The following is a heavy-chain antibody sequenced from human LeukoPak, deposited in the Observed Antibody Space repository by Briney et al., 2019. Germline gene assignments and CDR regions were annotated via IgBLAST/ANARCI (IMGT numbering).Heavy chain of an antibody. J-gene: IGHJ5*02. CDR3: ARLDWKGDVDTAMVRAWFDP. CDR1: GGSFSGYY. Sequence: NPSETLSLTCAVYGGSFSGYYWSWIRQPPGKGLEWIGEINHSGSTNYNPSLKSRATISVDTSKNQFSLKLSSVTAADTAVYYCARLDWKGDVDTAMVRAWFDPWGQGTLVTVSS. CDR2: INHSGST. V-gene: IGHV4-34*01. D-gene: IGHD5-18*01.